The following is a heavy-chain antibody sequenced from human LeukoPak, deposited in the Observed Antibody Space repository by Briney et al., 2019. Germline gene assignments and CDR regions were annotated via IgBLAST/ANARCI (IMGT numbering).Heavy chain of an antibody. CDR3: ARVSRIVATIYFDY. V-gene: IGHV4-59*12. J-gene: IGHJ4*02. D-gene: IGHD5-12*01. CDR1: GGSISSYY. CDR2: IYYSGST. Sequence: ASETLSLTCTVSGGSISSYYWSWIRQPPGKGLEWIGYIYYSGSTYYNPSLKSRVTISVDTSKNQFSLKLSSVTAADTAVYCCARVSRIVATIYFDYWGQGTLVTVSS.